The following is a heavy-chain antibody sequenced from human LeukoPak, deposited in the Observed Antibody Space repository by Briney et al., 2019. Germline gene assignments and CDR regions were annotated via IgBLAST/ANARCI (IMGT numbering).Heavy chain of an antibody. V-gene: IGHV4-4*07. CDR2: IYSSGST. CDR1: GGSVNNYY. D-gene: IGHD2-15*01. J-gene: IGHJ3*01. CDR3: ARKGISALAGTFDA. Sequence: PSETLSLTCTVSGGSVNNYYWTWIRQSAGKGLEWIGRIYSSGSTNYNPSLKSRVTMSVDTAKNQFSLKLTSVTAADTATYFCARKGISALAGTFDAWGQGTMVTVSP.